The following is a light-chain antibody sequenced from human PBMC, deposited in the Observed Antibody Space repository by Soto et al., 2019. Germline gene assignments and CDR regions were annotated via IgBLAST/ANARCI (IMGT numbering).Light chain of an antibody. CDR1: QSVSSSY. J-gene: IGKJ1*01. V-gene: IGKV3-20*01. CDR2: GAS. Sequence: EIVLTQSPATLSLSPWERATLSCRASQSVSSSYLAWYQQKPGQAPRLLIYGASSRATGIPDRFSGSGSGTDFTLTISRLEPEDFAVYYCQQYGSSRWTFGQGTKVDIK. CDR3: QQYGSSRWT.